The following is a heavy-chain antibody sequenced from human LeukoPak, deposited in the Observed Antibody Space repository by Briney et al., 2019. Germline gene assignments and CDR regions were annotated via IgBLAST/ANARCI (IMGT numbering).Heavy chain of an antibody. J-gene: IGHJ4*02. Sequence: GGSLRLSCAGSGFTFSNYAMTWVRQAPGKGLEWVSGTSDRGDYTYYADSVKGRFTISRDSSKNTLFLQMNSLRAEDTALYFCARKAQYNGHYPLDYWGQGTPVTVSS. CDR2: TSDRGDYT. CDR1: GFTFSNYA. V-gene: IGHV3-23*01. CDR3: ARKAQYNGHYPLDY. D-gene: IGHD1-7*01.